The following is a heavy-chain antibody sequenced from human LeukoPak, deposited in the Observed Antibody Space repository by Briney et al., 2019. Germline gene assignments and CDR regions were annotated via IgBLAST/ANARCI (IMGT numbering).Heavy chain of an antibody. CDR2: IIPIFGTA. CDR1: GGTFSSYA. J-gene: IGHJ4*02. Sequence: SVTVSCTASGGTFSSYAISWVRQAPGQGLEWMGGIIPIFGTANYAQKFQGRVTITADESTSTAYMELSSLRSEDTAVYYCARVVVVPAAYYFDYWGQGTLVTASS. D-gene: IGHD2-2*01. V-gene: IGHV1-69*13. CDR3: ARVVVVPAAYYFDY.